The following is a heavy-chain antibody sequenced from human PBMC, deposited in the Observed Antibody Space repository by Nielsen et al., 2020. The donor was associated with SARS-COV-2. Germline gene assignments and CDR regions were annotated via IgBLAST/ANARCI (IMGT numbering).Heavy chain of an antibody. CDR1: GFTFADYG. J-gene: IGHJ4*02. Sequence: GGSLRLSCAASGFTFADYGMSWVRQAPGKGLEWVSGINWNGGSTGYADSVKGRFTISRDNAKNSLYLQMNSLRAEDTALYHCARVYYDSSGYLNYFDYWGQGTLVTVSS. CDR3: ARVYYDSSGYLNYFDY. D-gene: IGHD3-22*01. V-gene: IGHV3-20*01. CDR2: INWNGGST.